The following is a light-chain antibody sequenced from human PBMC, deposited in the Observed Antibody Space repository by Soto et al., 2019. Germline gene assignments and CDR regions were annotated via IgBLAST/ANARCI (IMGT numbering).Light chain of an antibody. J-gene: IGKJ2*01. CDR3: EQYDTSPYT. Sequence: EIVLTQSPGPLSLSPGERATLSCRASQSVSTNYLAWYQQKPGQAPRLLIFGASRRATGIPDRFSGSGSGTDFTLTISRLEPEDFAVYYCEQYDTSPYTFGQGTKLEI. CDR2: GAS. V-gene: IGKV3-20*01. CDR1: QSVSTNY.